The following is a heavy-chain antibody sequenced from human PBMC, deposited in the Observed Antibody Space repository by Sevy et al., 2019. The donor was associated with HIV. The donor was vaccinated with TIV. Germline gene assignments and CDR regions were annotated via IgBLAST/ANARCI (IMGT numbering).Heavy chain of an antibody. V-gene: IGHV4-61*01. D-gene: IGHD3-22*01. Sequence: SETLSLTCTVSGGSVSSGSYYWSWIRQPPGKGLEWIGYIYYSGSTHYNPSLKSRVTISVDTSKTQFSLKLSSVTAADTAVYYCARDYYDSSGYYYGGYYYYGMDVWGQGTTVTVSS. CDR2: IYYSGST. CDR3: ARDYYDSSGYYYGGYYYYGMDV. CDR1: GGSVSSGSYY. J-gene: IGHJ6*02.